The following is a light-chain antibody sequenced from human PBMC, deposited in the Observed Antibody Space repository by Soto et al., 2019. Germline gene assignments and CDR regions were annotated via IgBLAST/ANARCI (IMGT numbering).Light chain of an antibody. J-gene: IGKJ5*01. CDR2: GAS. Sequence: EILMTQSPDSLSVSPGETATLSCGASQSLNTDLAWYQQKPGQAPRLLLYGASTRATGISTRFSGGGSGTEFTLTISGLKPEDSAVYYCQQYKSWHTITFGHGTRLEIK. CDR3: QQYKSWHTIT. V-gene: IGKV3-15*01. CDR1: QSLNTD.